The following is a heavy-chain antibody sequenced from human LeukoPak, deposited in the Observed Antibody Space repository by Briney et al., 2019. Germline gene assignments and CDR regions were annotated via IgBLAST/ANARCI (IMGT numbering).Heavy chain of an antibody. CDR3: AKDRCSSTSCPNWFDP. Sequence: GGSLRLSCAASGFTFSSYWMSWVRQAPGKGLEWVANIKQDGSEKYYADSVKGRFAISRDNSKNTLYLQMNSLTDEDTAVYYCAKDRCSSTSCPNWFDPWGQGSLVTVSS. CDR2: IKQDGSEK. CDR1: GFTFSSYW. D-gene: IGHD2-2*01. V-gene: IGHV3-7*01. J-gene: IGHJ5*02.